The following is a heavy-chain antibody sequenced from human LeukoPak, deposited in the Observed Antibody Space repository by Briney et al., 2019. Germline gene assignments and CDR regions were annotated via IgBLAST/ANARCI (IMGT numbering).Heavy chain of an antibody. Sequence: ASVKVSCKASGYTFTSYYMHWVRQAPGQGLEWMGIINPSGGSTSYAQKFQGRVTMTRDTSTSTVYMELSSLRSEDTAVYYCAREHCSSTSCDTFGYWGQGTLVTVSS. CDR3: AREHCSSTSCDTFGY. D-gene: IGHD2-2*01. CDR1: GYTFTSYY. CDR2: INPSGGST. V-gene: IGHV1-46*01. J-gene: IGHJ4*02.